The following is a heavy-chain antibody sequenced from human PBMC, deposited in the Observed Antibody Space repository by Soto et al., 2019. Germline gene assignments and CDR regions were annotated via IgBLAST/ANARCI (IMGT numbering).Heavy chain of an antibody. CDR2: ISWNSGSI. Sequence: EVQLVESGGGLVQPGRSLRLSCAASGFTFDDYAMHWVRQAPGKGLECVSGISWNSGSIDYADSVKGRFTISRDNAKNSVYLQMNSLSAEDTAVYYCARDEGNAMVRGYDNWGQGTLVTVSS. V-gene: IGHV3-9*01. CDR1: GFTFDDYA. CDR3: ARDEGNAMVRGYDN. J-gene: IGHJ4*02. D-gene: IGHD3-10*01.